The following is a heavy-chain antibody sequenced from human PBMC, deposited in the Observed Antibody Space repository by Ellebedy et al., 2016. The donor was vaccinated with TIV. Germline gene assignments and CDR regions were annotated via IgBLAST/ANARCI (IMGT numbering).Heavy chain of an antibody. CDR3: ATRSPLLLEWLSYDY. J-gene: IGHJ4*02. CDR2: FDPEDGET. Sequence: ASVKVSCXASGYTFTSYGISWVRQAPGKGLEWMGGFDPEDGETIYAQKFQGRVTMTEDTSTDTAYMELSSLRSEDTAVYYCATRSPLLLEWLSYDYWGQGTLVTVSS. D-gene: IGHD3-3*01. CDR1: GYTFTSYG. V-gene: IGHV1-24*01.